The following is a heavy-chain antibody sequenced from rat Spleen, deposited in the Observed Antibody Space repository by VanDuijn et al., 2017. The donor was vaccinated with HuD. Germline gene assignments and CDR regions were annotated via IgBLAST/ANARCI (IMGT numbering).Heavy chain of an antibody. CDR3: ARQDTSGYSNWFAY. J-gene: IGHJ3*01. D-gene: IGHD4-3*01. V-gene: IGHV5-25*01. CDR1: GFTFSDYY. Sequence: EVQLVESGGGLVQPGRSLKLSCAASGFTFSDYYMAWVRQAPTKGLEWVASISTGGGNTYYRDSVKGRFTISRDNAKSTLYLLMDSLRSEDTATYYCARQDTSGYSNWFAYWGQGTLVTVSS. CDR2: ISTGGGNT.